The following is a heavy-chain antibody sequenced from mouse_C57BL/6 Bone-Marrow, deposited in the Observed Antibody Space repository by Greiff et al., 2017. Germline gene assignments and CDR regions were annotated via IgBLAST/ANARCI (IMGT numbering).Heavy chain of an antibody. D-gene: IGHD1-1*01. CDR1: GFTFSSYG. V-gene: IGHV5-6*01. Sequence: DVHLVESGGDLVKPGGSLKLSCAASGFTFSSYGMSWVRQTPDKRLEWVATISSGGSYTYYPDSVKGRFTISRDNAKNTLYLQMSSLKSEDTPMYYCARLTVVVFDYWGQGTTLTVSS. CDR3: ARLTVVVFDY. CDR2: ISSGGSYT. J-gene: IGHJ2*01.